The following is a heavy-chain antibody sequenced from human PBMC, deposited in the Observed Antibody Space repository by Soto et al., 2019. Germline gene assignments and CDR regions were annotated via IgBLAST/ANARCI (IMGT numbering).Heavy chain of an antibody. CDR3: ARIGGELLWFGELPRALEWFDP. Sequence: SVKVCCKASGYTFTRYYMHWVRQAPGQGLEWMGIINPSGGSTSYAQKFQGRVTMTRDTSTSTVYMELSSLRSEDTAVYYCARIGGELLWFGELPRALEWFDPWG. J-gene: IGHJ5*02. CDR1: GYTFTRYY. V-gene: IGHV1-46*01. CDR2: INPSGGST. D-gene: IGHD3-10*01.